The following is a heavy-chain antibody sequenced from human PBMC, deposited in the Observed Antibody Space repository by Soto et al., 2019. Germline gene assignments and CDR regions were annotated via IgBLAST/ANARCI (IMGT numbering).Heavy chain of an antibody. Sequence: PSETLSLTCTVSGGSVSSGSYYWSWIRQPPGKGLEWIGYIYYSGSTNYNPSLKSRVTISVDTSKNQFSLKLSSVTAADTAVYYCARDRGYYDSSGYYSWDYWGQGTLVTVSS. V-gene: IGHV4-61*01. D-gene: IGHD3-22*01. J-gene: IGHJ4*02. CDR1: GGSVSSGSYY. CDR2: IYYSGST. CDR3: ARDRGYYDSSGYYSWDY.